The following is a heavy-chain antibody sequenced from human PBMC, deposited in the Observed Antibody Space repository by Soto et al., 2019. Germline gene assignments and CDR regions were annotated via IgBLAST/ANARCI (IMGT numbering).Heavy chain of an antibody. CDR2: ISGYNGDT. V-gene: IGHV1-18*04. CDR3: ARAPQTVAGAGIWY. CDR1: GYTFTGYG. J-gene: IGHJ4*02. D-gene: IGHD6-13*01. Sequence: ASVKVSCKASGYTFTGYGISWVRQAPGQGLEWMGWISGYNGDTNYAQKLQGRVTMTTDTSTSTAYMELRSLRSDDTAVYYCARAPQTVAGAGIWYWGQGTLVTV.